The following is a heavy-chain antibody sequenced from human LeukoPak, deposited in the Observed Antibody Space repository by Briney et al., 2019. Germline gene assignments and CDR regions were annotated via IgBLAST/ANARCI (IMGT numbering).Heavy chain of an antibody. J-gene: IGHJ4*02. D-gene: IGHD6-19*01. CDR2: INHSGST. Sequence: SETLSLTCAACGGSFSGYYWSWIRQPPGKGLEWIGEINHSGSTNYNPSLKSRVTISVDTSKNQFSLKLSSVTAADTAVYYCARGPLGAISEGAAVAGTGYWGQGTLVTVSS. V-gene: IGHV4-34*01. CDR3: ARGPLGAISEGAAVAGTGY. CDR1: GGSFSGYY.